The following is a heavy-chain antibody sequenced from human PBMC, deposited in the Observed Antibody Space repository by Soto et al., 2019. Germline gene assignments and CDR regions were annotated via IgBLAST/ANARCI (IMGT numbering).Heavy chain of an antibody. D-gene: IGHD6-19*01. CDR1: GFTFSSHT. Sequence: GGSLRLSCAASGFTFSSHTVGWFRQAPGKGLEWLTFIRNKPYGGRADYAASVEGRFTVSRDDSKSIAYLQMNTLKTEDTAVYYCTGRRQWLVTIDYWGQGTLVTVSS. V-gene: IGHV3-49*03. CDR2: IRNKPYGGRA. J-gene: IGHJ4*02. CDR3: TGRRQWLVTIDY.